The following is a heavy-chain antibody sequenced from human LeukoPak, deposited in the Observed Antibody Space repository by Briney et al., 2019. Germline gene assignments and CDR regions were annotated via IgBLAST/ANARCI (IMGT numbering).Heavy chain of an antibody. CDR3: ARSLLHDIAVVPAIYYGMDV. D-gene: IGHD2-2*01. V-gene: IGHV3-7*03. Sequence: GGSLRLSCAASGFTFSSYWMSWVRQAPGKGLEWVANIKQDGSEKYYVDSVKGRFTIPRDNAKNSLYLQMNSLRAEDTAVYYCARSLLHDIAVVPAIYYGMDVWGKGTTVTVSS. J-gene: IGHJ6*04. CDR2: IKQDGSEK. CDR1: GFTFSSYW.